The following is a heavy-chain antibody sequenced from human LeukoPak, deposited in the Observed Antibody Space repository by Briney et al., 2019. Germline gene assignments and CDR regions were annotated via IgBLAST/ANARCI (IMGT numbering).Heavy chain of an antibody. D-gene: IGHD2-15*01. Sequence: GASVKVSCKASGYTFTSYGISWVRQAPGQGLEGMGWISAYNGNTNYAQKLQGRVTMTTDTSTSTANMELRSLRSDDTAVYYCARVPPIGYCSGGSCKNFDYWGQGTLVTVSS. J-gene: IGHJ4*02. CDR2: ISAYNGNT. CDR3: ARVPPIGYCSGGSCKNFDY. V-gene: IGHV1-18*01. CDR1: GYTFTSYG.